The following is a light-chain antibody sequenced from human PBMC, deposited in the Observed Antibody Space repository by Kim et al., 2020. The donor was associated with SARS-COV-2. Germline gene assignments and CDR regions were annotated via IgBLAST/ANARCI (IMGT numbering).Light chain of an antibody. CDR1: KIGSRS. J-gene: IGLJ3*02. CDR2: YDK. V-gene: IGLV3-21*04. Sequence: SYELTQPPSLSAAPGQTATITCGGDKIGSRSVHWYQQKPGQAPLLVMYYDKDRPSGIPERFSGSNFGDTATLTISRVEAGDEADYYCQVWISGIDHPGVFGGGTQLTVL. CDR3: QVWISGIDHPGV.